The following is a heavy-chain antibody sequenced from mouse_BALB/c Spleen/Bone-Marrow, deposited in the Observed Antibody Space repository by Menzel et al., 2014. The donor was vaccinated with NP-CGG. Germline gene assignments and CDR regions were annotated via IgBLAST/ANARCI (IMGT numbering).Heavy chain of an antibody. CDR1: GYTFTSYY. J-gene: IGHJ4*01. V-gene: IGHV1S56*01. CDR2: IFPGNVNT. CDR3: ARDSMDY. Sequence: QVQLQQPGAELVKPGASVKLSCKASGYTFTSYYIHWVKQRPGQGLEWIGWIFPGNVNTKYNEKFKGKATLTADKSSSTAYMQLSSLTSEDSAVYFCARDSMDYWGQGTSVTVSS.